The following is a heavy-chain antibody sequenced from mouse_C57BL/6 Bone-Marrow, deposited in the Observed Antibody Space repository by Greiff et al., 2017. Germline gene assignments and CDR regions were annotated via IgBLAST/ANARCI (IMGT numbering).Heavy chain of an antibody. CDR3: ARHYRRYFDV. Sequence: QVQLQQPGAELVMPGASVKLSCKASGYTFTSYWMHWVKQRPGQGLEWIGEIDPSDSYTNYNQKFKGKSTLTVDKSSSTAYMQLSSLTSEGSAVYYCARHYRRYFDVWGTGTTVTVSS. CDR1: GYTFTSYW. CDR2: IDPSDSYT. D-gene: IGHD2-12*01. J-gene: IGHJ1*03. V-gene: IGHV1-69*01.